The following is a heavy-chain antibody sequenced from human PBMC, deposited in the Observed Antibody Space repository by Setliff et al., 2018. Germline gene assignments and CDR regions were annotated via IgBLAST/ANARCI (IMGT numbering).Heavy chain of an antibody. CDR2: ISSGST. V-gene: IGHV4-61*05. J-gene: IGHJ6*02. Sequence: PSETLSLTCTVSGGSISSSSYYWTWFRQPPGKGLEWIGYISSGSTNYNPSLKSRVTIPVDTSKNQFSLKLSSVTAADTAVYYCARGGYYYDSSGYYQASYYYYYGMDVWGQGTTVTVSS. CDR1: GGSISSSSYY. D-gene: IGHD3-22*01. CDR3: ARGGYYYDSSGYYQASYYYYYGMDV.